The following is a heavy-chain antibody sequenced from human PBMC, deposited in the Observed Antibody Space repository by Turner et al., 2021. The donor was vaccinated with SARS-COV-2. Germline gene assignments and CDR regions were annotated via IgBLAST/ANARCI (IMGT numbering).Heavy chain of an antibody. D-gene: IGHD3-22*01. V-gene: IGHV4-39*01. CDR1: DGSISSSSYY. J-gene: IGHJ4*02. Sequence: QLQLQESGPGLVKPSETLSLTCTVSDGSISSSSYYWGWIRQPPGKGLEWIGSIYYSGSTYYNPSLKSRVTISVDTSKNQFSLKLSSVTAADTAVYYCARNSRKWYYYDSSGYYDYWGRGTLVTVSS. CDR3: ARNSRKWYYYDSSGYYDY. CDR2: IYYSGST.